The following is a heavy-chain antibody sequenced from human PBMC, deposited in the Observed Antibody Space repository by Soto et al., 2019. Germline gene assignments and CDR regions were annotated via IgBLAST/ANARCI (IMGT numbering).Heavy chain of an antibody. D-gene: IGHD3-22*01. CDR1: GYTFTGCY. V-gene: IGHV1-2*02. J-gene: IGHJ4*02. CDR2: INPNSGGT. CDR3: ARTESYYDSSGCHDY. Sequence: ASVKVSCKASGYTFTGCYMHWVRQAPGQGLEWMGWINPNSGGTNYAQKFQGRVTMTRDTSISTAYMELSRLRSDDTAVYYCARTESYYDSSGCHDYWGQGTLVTVSS.